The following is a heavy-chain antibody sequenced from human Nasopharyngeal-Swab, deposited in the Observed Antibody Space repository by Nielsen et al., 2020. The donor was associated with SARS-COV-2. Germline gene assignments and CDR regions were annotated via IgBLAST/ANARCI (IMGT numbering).Heavy chain of an antibody. D-gene: IGHD1-7*01. Sequence: GPLRLSCAVYGGSFSGYYWSWIRQPPGKGLEWIGEINHSGSTNYNPSLKSRVTISVDTSKNQFSLKLSSVTAADTAVYYCARGELLDYWGQGTLVTVSS. CDR3: ARGELLDY. J-gene: IGHJ4*02. CDR2: INHSGST. CDR1: GGSFSGYY. V-gene: IGHV4-34*01.